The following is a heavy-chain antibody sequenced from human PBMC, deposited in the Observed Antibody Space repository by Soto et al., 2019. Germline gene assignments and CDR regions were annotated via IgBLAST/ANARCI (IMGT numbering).Heavy chain of an antibody. J-gene: IGHJ6*03. CDR3: ARNGYCSGGSCYFYYYYYYYMDV. V-gene: IGHV3-74*01. Sequence: GGSLRLSCAASGFTFSSYWMHWVRQVPGKGLVWVSRTNEDGTTINYADSVRGRFTISRDNAKNSLYLQMNSLRAEDTAVYYCARNGYCSGGSCYFYYYYYYYMDVWGKGTTVTVSS. D-gene: IGHD2-15*01. CDR1: GFTFSSYW. CDR2: TNEDGTTI.